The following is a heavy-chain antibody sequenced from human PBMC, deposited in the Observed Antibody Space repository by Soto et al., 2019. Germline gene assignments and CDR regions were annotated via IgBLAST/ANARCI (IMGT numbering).Heavy chain of an antibody. CDR2: IYYSGST. CDR1: GGSISSGGYY. V-gene: IGHV4-31*03. J-gene: IGHJ5*02. D-gene: IGHD6-13*01. Sequence: PSETLSLTCTVSGGSISSGGYYWSWIRPHPGKGLEWIGYIYYSGSTYYNPSLKSRVTISVDTSKNQFSLKLSSVTAADTAVYYCARGGIAGHWFDPWGQGILVTVSS. CDR3: ARGGIAGHWFDP.